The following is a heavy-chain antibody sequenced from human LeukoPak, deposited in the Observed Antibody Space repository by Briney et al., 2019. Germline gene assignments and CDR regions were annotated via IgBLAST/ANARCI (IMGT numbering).Heavy chain of an antibody. CDR3: AKGAAPITIFGVAATGDYYYMDV. CDR2: ISGSGGST. Sequence: GGSLRLSCAASEFTFSSYAMSWVRQAPGKGLEWVSAISGSGGSTYYADSVKGRFTISRDNSKNTLYLQMNSLRAEDTAVYYCAKGAAPITIFGVAATGDYYYMDVWGKGTTVTVSS. CDR1: EFTFSSYA. V-gene: IGHV3-23*01. D-gene: IGHD3-3*01. J-gene: IGHJ6*03.